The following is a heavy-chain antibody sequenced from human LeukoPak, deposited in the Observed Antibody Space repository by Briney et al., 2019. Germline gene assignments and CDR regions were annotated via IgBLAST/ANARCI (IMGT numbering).Heavy chain of an antibody. V-gene: IGHV1-18*01. D-gene: IGHD3-3*01. Sequence: GASVKVSCKASGYTFTSYGISWVRQAPGQGLEWMGWISAYNGNTNYAQKLQGRVTMTTDTSTSTAYMELRSLRSDDTAVYYCARVGTGNYDFWSGYLRGTYYYYYYGMDVWGQGTTVTVSS. CDR1: GYTFTSYG. CDR3: ARVGTGNYDFWSGYLRGTYYYYYYGMDV. J-gene: IGHJ6*02. CDR2: ISAYNGNT.